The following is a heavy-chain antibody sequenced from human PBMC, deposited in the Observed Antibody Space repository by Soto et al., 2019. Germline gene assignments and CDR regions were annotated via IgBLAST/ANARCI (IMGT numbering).Heavy chain of an antibody. CDR2: IYYNGII. Sequence: QVSLQESGPGLVKPSQTLSLSCTVSGDSITDGDYYWSWIRQPPGKDLEWIAYIYYNGIIHYNPSRQGRVTNRLFQYKNQFSLTITTVTDAHTAVYSCARGIQEGLDPWGEGTLVTVS. CDR3: ARGIQEGLDP. V-gene: IGHV4-30-4*01. D-gene: IGHD5-18*01. CDR1: GDSITDGDYY. J-gene: IGHJ5*02.